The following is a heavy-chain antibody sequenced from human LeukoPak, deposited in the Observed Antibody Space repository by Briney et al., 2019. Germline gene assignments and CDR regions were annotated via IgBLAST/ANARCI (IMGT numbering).Heavy chain of an antibody. D-gene: IGHD6-13*01. CDR2: ISTGSSTI. Sequence: GGSLRLSCAASGFTVSSNYMSWVRQAPGKGLEWVSYISTGSSTIYYADSVKGRFTISRDNAKNSLYLQMNSLRAEDTAVYYCAREKSSSWHYFDYWGQGTLVTVSS. CDR1: GFTVSSNY. CDR3: AREKSSSWHYFDY. V-gene: IGHV3-48*04. J-gene: IGHJ4*02.